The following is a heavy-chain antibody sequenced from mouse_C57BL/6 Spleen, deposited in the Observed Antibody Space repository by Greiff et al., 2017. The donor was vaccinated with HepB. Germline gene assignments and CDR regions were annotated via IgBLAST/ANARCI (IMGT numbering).Heavy chain of an antibody. J-gene: IGHJ1*03. CDR2: IDPSDSYT. V-gene: IGHV1-50*01. CDR1: GYTFTSYW. CDR3: ARCSYYSNYGYFDV. Sequence: QVQLKQPGAELVKPGASVKLSCKASGYTFTSYWMQWVKQRPGQGLEWIGEIDPSDSYTNYNQKFKGKATLTVDTSSSTAYMQLSSLTSEDSAVYYCARCSYYSNYGYFDVWGTGTTVTVSS. D-gene: IGHD2-5*01.